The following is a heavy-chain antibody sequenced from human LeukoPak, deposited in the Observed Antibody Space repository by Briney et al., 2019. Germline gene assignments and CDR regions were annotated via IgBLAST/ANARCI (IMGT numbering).Heavy chain of an antibody. CDR1: AYDFATYW. CDR3: ARQGVTNAFDI. Sequence: GESLKISCEASAYDFATYWIGWVRQMPGKGLEWMGLIYPRTSEATYSPSFQGQVTISADKSISTAYLQWSSLKASDTTMYYCARQGVTNAFDIWGQGTMVTVSS. CDR2: IYPRTSEA. D-gene: IGHD4-17*01. J-gene: IGHJ3*02. V-gene: IGHV5-51*01.